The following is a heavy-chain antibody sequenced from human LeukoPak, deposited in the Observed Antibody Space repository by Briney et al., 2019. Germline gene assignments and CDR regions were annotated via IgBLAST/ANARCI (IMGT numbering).Heavy chain of an antibody. J-gene: IGHJ4*02. CDR2: IKQDGSER. V-gene: IGHV3-7*04. CDR3: ARGITMAN. D-gene: IGHD3-10*01. Sequence: WIRQAPGKGLEWVANIKQDGSERDYVDSVKGRFTISRDDAKNSLYLQMNSLRAEDTAVYYCARGITMANWGQGTLVTVSS.